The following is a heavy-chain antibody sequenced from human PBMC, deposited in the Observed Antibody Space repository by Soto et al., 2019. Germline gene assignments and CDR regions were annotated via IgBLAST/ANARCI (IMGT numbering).Heavy chain of an antibody. Sequence: QVQLVQSGAEVKKPGSSVKVSCKASGGTFSSYAISWVRQAPGQGLEWMGGIIPIFGTANYAQKFQGRVTLTADESTSTAYMELSSLRSEDTAVYYCAITMIVVVINRGGQYFQHWGQGTLVTVSS. CDR3: AITMIVVVINRGGQYFQH. CDR2: IIPIFGTA. CDR1: GGTFSSYA. D-gene: IGHD3-22*01. J-gene: IGHJ1*01. V-gene: IGHV1-69*01.